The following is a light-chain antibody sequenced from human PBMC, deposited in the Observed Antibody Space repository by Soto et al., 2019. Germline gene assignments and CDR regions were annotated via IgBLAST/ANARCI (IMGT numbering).Light chain of an antibody. CDR1: QSVSSSY. V-gene: IGKV3-20*01. CDR3: QQYGSSPPIT. J-gene: IGKJ4*01. CDR2: GAS. Sequence: EIVLTQSPGTLSLSPGERATLSCRASQSVSSSYLAWYQQKPGQAPRLLIYGASSRATGIPDRFSGSGSGTDLTLTISRLEPEEFAVYYCQQYGSSPPITFGGGTKVEIK.